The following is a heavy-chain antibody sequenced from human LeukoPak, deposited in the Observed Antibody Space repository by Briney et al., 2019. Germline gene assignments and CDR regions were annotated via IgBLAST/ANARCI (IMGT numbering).Heavy chain of an antibody. D-gene: IGHD3-10*01. CDR1: GGSFSGYY. Sequence: SETLSLTCAVYGGSFSGYYWSWIRQPPGKGLEWIGEINHSGSTNYNPSLKSRVTISVDTSKNLFSLKLSSVTAADTAVYYCARPMVRGVIYRFDYWGQGTLVSVSS. V-gene: IGHV4-34*01. CDR3: ARPMVRGVIYRFDY. CDR2: INHSGST. J-gene: IGHJ4*02.